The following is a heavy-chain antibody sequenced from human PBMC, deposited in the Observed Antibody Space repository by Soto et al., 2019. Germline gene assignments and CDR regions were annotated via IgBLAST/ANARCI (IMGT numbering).Heavy chain of an antibody. D-gene: IGHD2-15*01. J-gene: IGHJ5*02. CDR2: IGDIGNSGST. CDR1: GGSVSSGSYY. CDR3: AGVPVPCSGGSCYSGGHKRFDP. V-gene: IGHV4-61*01. Sequence: SETLSLTCTVSGGSVSSGSYYWSWIRQPPGKGLEWIGYIGDIGNSGSTNYNPSLKSRLTISVDPSKKQFSLNLTSVIAADTARYYCAGVPVPCSGGSCYSGGHKRFDPWGQGTRVTVSS.